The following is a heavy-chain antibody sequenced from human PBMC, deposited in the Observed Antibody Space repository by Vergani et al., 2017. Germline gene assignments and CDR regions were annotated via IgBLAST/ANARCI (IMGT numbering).Heavy chain of an antibody. CDR2: IFYSGTT. J-gene: IGHJ6*03. CDR3: ARVDTQVPATSHFYYMDV. Sequence: QVQLQQWGAGLLKPSETLSLTCAVYGGSFSSGDHCWTWIRQRPGKGLEWIGYIFYSGTTYDNPSLRSRLTISVDTSQNQFSLKLRSVTAADTAVYYCARVDTQVPATSHFYYMDVWGKGTTVVVSS. V-gene: IGHV4-31*11. CDR1: GGSFSSGDHC. D-gene: IGHD6-25*01.